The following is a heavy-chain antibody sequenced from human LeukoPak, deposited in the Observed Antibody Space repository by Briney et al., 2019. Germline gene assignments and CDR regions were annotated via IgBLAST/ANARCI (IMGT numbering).Heavy chain of an antibody. V-gene: IGHV3-33*01. D-gene: IGHD3-10*01. Sequence: GGSLRLSCAASGFTFSSYGMHWVRQAPGKGLEWVAVIWYDGSNKYYADSVKGRFTISRDNSKNTLYLQMNSLGAEDTAVYYCTRLRGESPRSFDPWGQGTLVTVSS. CDR2: IWYDGSNK. CDR1: GFTFSSYG. CDR3: TRLRGESPRSFDP. J-gene: IGHJ5*02.